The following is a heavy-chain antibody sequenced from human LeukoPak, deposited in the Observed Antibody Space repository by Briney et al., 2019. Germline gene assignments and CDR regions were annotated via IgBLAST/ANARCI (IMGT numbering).Heavy chain of an antibody. CDR1: GYSISSGYY. V-gene: IGHV4-38-2*02. J-gene: IGHJ2*01. D-gene: IGHD2-8*02. CDR3: ARVLVWYFDL. Sequence: SETLSLTCTVSGYSISSGYYWGWIRQPPGKGLEWIASIYHSGSTYYNPSPKSRVTISVDTSKNQFSLKMTSVTAADTAVYYCARVLVWYFDLWGRGTLVTVSS. CDR2: IYHSGST.